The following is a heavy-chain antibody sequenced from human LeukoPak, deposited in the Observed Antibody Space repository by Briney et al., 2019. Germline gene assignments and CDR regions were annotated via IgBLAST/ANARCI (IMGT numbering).Heavy chain of an antibody. CDR3: AKDGGLWVSAHWGDS. CDR2: ITTSDGNT. CDR1: GFTFSSYT. D-gene: IGHD7-27*01. J-gene: IGHJ4*02. Sequence: GGSLRLSCAASGFTFSSYTMSWVRQAPGKGLEWVSTITTSDGNTYYADSVKGRFTVSRDNSKNTLFLQMNSLRAEDTAVYYCAKDGGLWVSAHWGDSWGRGTLVAVSS. V-gene: IGHV3-23*01.